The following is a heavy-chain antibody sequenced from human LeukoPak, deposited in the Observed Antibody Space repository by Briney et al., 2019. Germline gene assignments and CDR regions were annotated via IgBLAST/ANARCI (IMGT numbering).Heavy chain of an antibody. V-gene: IGHV1-46*01. CDR1: GYTFTSYG. CDR3: ARDLSWELLTSWFDP. Sequence: ASVKVSCKASGYTFTSYGISWVRQAPGQGLEWMGIINPSGGSTSYAQKFQGRVTMTRDMSTSTVYMELSSLRSEDTAVYYCARDLSWELLTSWFDPWGQGTLVTVSS. CDR2: INPSGGST. J-gene: IGHJ5*02. D-gene: IGHD1-26*01.